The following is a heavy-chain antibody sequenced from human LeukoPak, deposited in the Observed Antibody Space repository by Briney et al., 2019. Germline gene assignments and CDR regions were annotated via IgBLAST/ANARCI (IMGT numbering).Heavy chain of an antibody. CDR2: ISYAGSTE. J-gene: IGHJ4*02. CDR1: GFTFSSYG. CDR3: TKERIPVAGGYYFDY. V-gene: IGHV3-30*18. D-gene: IGHD6-19*01. Sequence: GGSLRLSCAASGFTFSSYGMHWVRQAPGKGLEWVAVISYAGSTEFYADSVKGRFPISRDNSKNTLSLQINSLGAEDTVVYYCTKERIPVAGGYYFDYWGQGTLVTVSS.